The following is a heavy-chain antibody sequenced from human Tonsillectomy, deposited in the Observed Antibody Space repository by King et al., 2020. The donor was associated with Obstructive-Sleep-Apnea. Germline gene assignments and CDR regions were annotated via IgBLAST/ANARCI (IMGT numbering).Heavy chain of an antibody. D-gene: IGHD3-9*01. Sequence: GQLVQSGGRVVQPGRSLRLSCAASGFTFSSYAMHWVRQAPGKGLEWVAVISYDETNKFYADSVKGRFTISRDNSNNTLYLQMNSLRADDTAVYYCARVALLFRSFDWSNGGYFDYWGQGTLVTVSS. V-gene: IGHV3-30*01. J-gene: IGHJ4*02. CDR2: ISYDETNK. CDR1: GFTFSSYA. CDR3: ARVALLFRSFDWSNGGYFDY.